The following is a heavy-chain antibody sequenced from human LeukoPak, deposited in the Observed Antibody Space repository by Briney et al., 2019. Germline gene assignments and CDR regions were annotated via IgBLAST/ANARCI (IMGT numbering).Heavy chain of an antibody. J-gene: IGHJ4*02. D-gene: IGHD6-19*01. CDR2: IKSDGSST. CDR3: ARRGAVAGTEDY. V-gene: IGHV3-74*01. CDR1: GFTFSSYW. Sequence: TGGSLRLSCAASGFTFSSYWMHWVRQAPGKGLVWVSRIKSDGSSTSYADSVKGRFTISRDNAKNTLYLQMNSLRAEDTAMYYCARRGAVAGTEDYWGQGTLVTVSS.